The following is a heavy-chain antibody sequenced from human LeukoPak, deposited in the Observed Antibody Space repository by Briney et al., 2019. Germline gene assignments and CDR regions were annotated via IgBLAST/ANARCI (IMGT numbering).Heavy chain of an antibody. CDR3: VSHSDPLTGYSFDY. J-gene: IGHJ4*02. D-gene: IGHD3-9*01. CDR2: IYDNGDT. V-gene: IGHV3-53*01. CDR1: GFTVTSNY. Sequence: GGSLRLSCAASGFTVTSNYMTWVRQAPGKGLEWVSIIYDNGDTYYADSVKGRFTVTRDSSKNTVSLEMNSLRVDDTAVYYCVSHSDPLTGYSFDYWGQGTLVTASS.